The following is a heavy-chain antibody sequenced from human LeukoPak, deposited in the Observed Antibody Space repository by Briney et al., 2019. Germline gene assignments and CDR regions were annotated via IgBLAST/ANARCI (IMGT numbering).Heavy chain of an antibody. CDR1: GFTFSSYS. Sequence: PGGSLRLSCAASGFTFSSYSMNWVRQAPGKGLEWVSYISSSSSTIYYADSVKGRFTISRDNAKNSLYLQMNSLRAEDTAVYYCARGYYGVDYWGQGTLVTVSS. V-gene: IGHV3-48*01. CDR2: ISSSSSTI. CDR3: ARGYYGVDY. J-gene: IGHJ4*02. D-gene: IGHD2-15*01.